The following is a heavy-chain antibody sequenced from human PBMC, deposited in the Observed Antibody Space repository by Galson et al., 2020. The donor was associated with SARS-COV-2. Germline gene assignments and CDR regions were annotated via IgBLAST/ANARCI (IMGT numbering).Heavy chain of an antibody. J-gene: IGHJ5*02. CDR2: ISSSSSYI. CDR3: ARGGFRGDDGWFGP. V-gene: IGHV3-21*01. Sequence: GESLKISCAASGFTFSSYSMNWVRQAPGKGLEWVSSISSSSSYIYYADSVKGRFTISRDNAKNSLYLQMNSLRAEDTAVYYCARGGFRGDDGWFGPWGQGTLVTVSS. D-gene: IGHD4-17*01. CDR1: GFTFSSYS.